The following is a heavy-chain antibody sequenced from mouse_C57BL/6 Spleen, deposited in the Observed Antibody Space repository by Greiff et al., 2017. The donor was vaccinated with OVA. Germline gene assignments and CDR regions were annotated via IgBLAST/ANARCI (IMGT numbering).Heavy chain of an antibody. CDR3: ARRIYDGYYVFAY. CDR1: GYAFSSYW. D-gene: IGHD2-3*01. V-gene: IGHV1-80*01. Sequence: QVQLQQSGAELVKPGASVKISCKASGYAFSSYWMNWVKQRPGKGLEWIGQIYPGDGDTNYNGKFKGKATLTADKSSSTAYMQLSSLTSEDSAVYFCARRIYDGYYVFAYWGQGTLVTVSA. CDR2: IYPGDGDT. J-gene: IGHJ3*01.